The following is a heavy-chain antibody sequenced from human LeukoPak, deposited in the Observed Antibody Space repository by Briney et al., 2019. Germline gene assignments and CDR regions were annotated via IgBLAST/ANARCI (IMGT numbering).Heavy chain of an antibody. CDR1: GYSMRSYY. CDR2: FSHSGTT. V-gene: IGHV4-59*08. D-gene: IGHD3-22*01. Sequence: PSETLSLTCNVSGYSMRSYYWSWLRQPPGKGLEWIAYFSHSGTTNYNPSLKSRVIISVDTLNHQFSLTLRSVTAADTAVYYCARHLDYDSGGYFYPYFDDWGQGTLVTVSS. CDR3: ARHLDYDSGGYFYPYFDD. J-gene: IGHJ4*02.